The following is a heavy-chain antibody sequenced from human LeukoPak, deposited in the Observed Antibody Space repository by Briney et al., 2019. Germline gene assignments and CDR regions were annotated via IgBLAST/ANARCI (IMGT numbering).Heavy chain of an antibody. V-gene: IGHV3-21*01. D-gene: IGHD3/OR15-3a*01. CDR1: GFTFSRYS. CDR2: ISSTSSHI. Sequence: GGSLRLSCAGSGFTFSRYSMIWVRLAPGKGLECVSSISSTSSHIYDADSVTGRFSISRDNARNSLSLQMNSLRAEDTAVYYCARGGLFFGPDAFDIWGQGTMVTVSS. CDR3: ARGGLFFGPDAFDI. J-gene: IGHJ3*02.